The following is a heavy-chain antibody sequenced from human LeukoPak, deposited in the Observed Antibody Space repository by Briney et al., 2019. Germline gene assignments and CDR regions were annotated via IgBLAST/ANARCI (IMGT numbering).Heavy chain of an antibody. CDR1: VYTLTSYD. CDR3: ARGLMIAVAGTSPFGY. D-gene: IGHD6-19*01. J-gene: IGHJ4*02. Sequence: ASVTVSRKASVYTLTSYDINWVRQAPGQGLEWMGWMNPTSGKPGYAQKFQGRVTMTKNPSISTAYMGLSSLRSEDTPVYYCARGLMIAVAGTSPFGYWGQGTLVTVSS. V-gene: IGHV1-8*01. CDR2: MNPTSGKP.